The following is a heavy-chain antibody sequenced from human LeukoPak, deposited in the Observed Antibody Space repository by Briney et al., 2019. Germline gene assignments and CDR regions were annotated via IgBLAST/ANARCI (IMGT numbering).Heavy chain of an antibody. V-gene: IGHV3-30*04. D-gene: IGHD3-10*01. CDR1: GFTFSSYA. CDR2: ISYDGSNK. J-gene: IGHJ6*03. Sequence: GGSLRLSCAASGFTFSSYAMPWVRQAPGKGLEWVAVISYDGSNKYYADSVKGRFTISRDNSKNTLYLQMNSLRAEDTAVYYCARDSSGAGRWGDDYYYMVVWGKGTTVTISS. CDR3: ARDSSGAGRWGDDYYYMVV.